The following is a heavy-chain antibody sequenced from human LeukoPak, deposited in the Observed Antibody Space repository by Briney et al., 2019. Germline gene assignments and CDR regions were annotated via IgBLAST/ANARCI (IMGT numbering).Heavy chain of an antibody. CDR3: ASVYTAGGTDEY. Sequence: SETLSLTCAVYGGSFSGHFCSWLRQSPGKGLAWIGEINRSGSTTYNPSLKSRVTISLDTSKNQFSLRLSSVTAADTAVYYCASVYTAGGTDEYWGQGTLVTVSS. J-gene: IGHJ4*02. V-gene: IGHV4-34*01. D-gene: IGHD6-13*01. CDR2: INRSGST. CDR1: GGSFSGHF.